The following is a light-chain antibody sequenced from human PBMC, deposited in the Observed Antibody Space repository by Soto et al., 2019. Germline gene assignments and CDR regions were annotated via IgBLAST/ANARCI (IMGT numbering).Light chain of an antibody. Sequence: IVLTHSPGTLSLSPGERATLSSRASQSVSNNYLAWYQQKPGQAPRLLIYGASNRATGIPDRFSGSGSGTDFTLTISRLEPEDFAVYYCQQYGSSGTFGQGTKVDIK. CDR3: QQYGSSGT. CDR2: GAS. CDR1: QSVSNNY. J-gene: IGKJ1*01. V-gene: IGKV3-20*01.